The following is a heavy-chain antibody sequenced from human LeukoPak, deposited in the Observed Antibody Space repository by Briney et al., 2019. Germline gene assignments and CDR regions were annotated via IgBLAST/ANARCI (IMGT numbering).Heavy chain of an antibody. V-gene: IGHV3-7*01. Sequence: GSLRLSCAASGFTFSSYWMSWVRQAPGKGLERVANIKQDGSKRHYVDSVKGRFTISRDNAKNSLYLQMNSLRAEDTAVYYCAKKGYSNGWRDSYYFDCWGQGTLVTVSS. D-gene: IGHD6-19*01. CDR2: IKQDGSKR. J-gene: IGHJ4*02. CDR3: AKKGYSNGWRDSYYFDC. CDR1: GFTFSSYW.